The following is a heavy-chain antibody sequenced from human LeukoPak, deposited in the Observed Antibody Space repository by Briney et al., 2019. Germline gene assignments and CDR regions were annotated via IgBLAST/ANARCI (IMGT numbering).Heavy chain of an antibody. CDR3: ARLSPAAGTEMPPHFDY. CDR2: IYHSGST. V-gene: IGHV4-4*02. J-gene: IGHJ4*02. Sequence: SGTLSLTCAVSGGSISSSNWWSWVRQPPGKGLEWIGEIYHSGSTNCNPSLKSRVTISVDKSKNQFSLKLSSVTAADTAVYYCARLSPAAGTEMPPHFDYWGQGTLVTVSS. CDR1: GGSISSSNW. D-gene: IGHD6-13*01.